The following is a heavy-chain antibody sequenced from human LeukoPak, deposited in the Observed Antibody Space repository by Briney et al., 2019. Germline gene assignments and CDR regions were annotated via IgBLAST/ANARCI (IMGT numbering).Heavy chain of an antibody. CDR3: ARSTYGDYSPTFFDP. J-gene: IGHJ5*02. D-gene: IGHD4-17*01. CDR1: GGSISGYY. Sequence: SETLSLTCTVSGGSISGYYWSWIRQPPGKGLEWIGYIYYSGSTKYNPSLKSRVTISVDTAKNQFPLKLSSVTAADTAVYYCARSTYGDYSPTFFDPWGQGTLVTVSS. V-gene: IGHV4-59*08. CDR2: IYYSGST.